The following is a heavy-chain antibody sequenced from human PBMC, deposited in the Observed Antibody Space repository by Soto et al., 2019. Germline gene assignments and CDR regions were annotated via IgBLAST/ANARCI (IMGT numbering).Heavy chain of an antibody. J-gene: IGHJ4*02. D-gene: IGHD6-25*01. CDR2: AYFSGGNT. Sequence: SETLSLTCSVSGDSMRGYHFYWGWIRQAPGKGLGWIGSAYFSGGNTYYSPSLKSRVSISVDTSKNEFSLRLTSLTAADTAVYFCAYGSSSAWIDYWGQGTLVTASS. CDR1: GDSMRGYHFY. V-gene: IGHV4-39*01. CDR3: AYGSSSAWIDY.